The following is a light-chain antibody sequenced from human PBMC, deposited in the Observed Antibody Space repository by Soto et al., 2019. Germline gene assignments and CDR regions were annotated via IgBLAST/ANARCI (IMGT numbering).Light chain of an antibody. CDR1: SSNIGNNY. CDR2: DNN. V-gene: IGLV1-51*01. Sequence: QSVLTQPASVSGSPGQSITISCSGSSSNIGNNYVSWYQQFPGTAPKLLIYDNNKRPSGIPDRFDGSKSGTSATLGITRLQTGDEADYYCGTWDNSLSAVIFGGGTKLTVL. J-gene: IGLJ2*01. CDR3: GTWDNSLSAVI.